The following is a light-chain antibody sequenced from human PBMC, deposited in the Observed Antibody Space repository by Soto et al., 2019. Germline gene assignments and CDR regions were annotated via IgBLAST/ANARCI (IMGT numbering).Light chain of an antibody. J-gene: IGKJ5*01. Sequence: IQLTQSPSSLSASIGDRVTITCRASQGISSYLAWYQQKSGKAPKLLIYAASTLHSGVPSRFSGSGSGTDFTLTISSLQPEDFATYFCQQLSSYPLTFGQGTRLEIK. CDR1: QGISSY. CDR3: QQLSSYPLT. CDR2: AAS. V-gene: IGKV1-9*01.